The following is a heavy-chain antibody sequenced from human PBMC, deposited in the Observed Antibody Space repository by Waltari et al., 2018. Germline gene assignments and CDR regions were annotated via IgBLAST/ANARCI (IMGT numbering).Heavy chain of an antibody. J-gene: IGHJ4*02. CDR3: TTNPGY. Sequence: EVQLVESGGGLVQPGGSLRLSCAASGFSTDYWLDWVRQAPGKGLVGVSRMKTEGTSITYADSVKGRFTISRDSAKNTYYLQMNGLRAEDTAVYYCTTNPGYWGQGTLVTVSS. CDR1: GFSTDYW. V-gene: IGHV3-74*03. CDR2: MKTEGTSI.